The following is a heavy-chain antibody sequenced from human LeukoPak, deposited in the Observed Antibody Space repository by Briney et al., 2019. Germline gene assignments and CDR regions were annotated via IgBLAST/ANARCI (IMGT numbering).Heavy chain of an antibody. D-gene: IGHD2-2*01. CDR1: GGSISSYY. Sequence: SETLSLTCTVSGGSISSYYWSWIRQPAGKGREWIGRIYTSGSTNYNPSLKRRVPMSVHTSKNQFSLKLSSVTPADTAVYYCADLDLGYCSSTSCRNWFDPWGQGTLVTDSS. CDR2: IYTSGST. J-gene: IGHJ5*02. CDR3: ADLDLGYCSSTSCRNWFDP. V-gene: IGHV4-4*07.